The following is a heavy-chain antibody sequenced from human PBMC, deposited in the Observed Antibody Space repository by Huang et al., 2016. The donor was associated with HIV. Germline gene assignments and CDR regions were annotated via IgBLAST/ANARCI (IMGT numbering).Heavy chain of an antibody. Sequence: QVQLQESGPGLVKPSETLSLTCTVSGGSISSHYWSWIRKPPGKGLDWIGSISYRGSTHYYPALKSRVAISVDTAKNQFSLTLGSVTAAEQAVYYCAREGQGYWGQGTLVTVSS. CDR1: GGSISSHY. CDR2: ISYRGST. V-gene: IGHV4-59*11. CDR3: AREGQGY. J-gene: IGHJ4*02.